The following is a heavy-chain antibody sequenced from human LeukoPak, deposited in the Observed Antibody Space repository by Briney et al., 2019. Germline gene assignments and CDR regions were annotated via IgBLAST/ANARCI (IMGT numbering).Heavy chain of an antibody. D-gene: IGHD5-18*01. Sequence: GGSLRLSCVASGFTFSIYGMHWVRQAPGKGLEWVAAIAYDGSKTYFADSVKGRFTISRDNSRNTLYLQMNTLRAEDTAAYYCAKDSAHSYGSSHFYYGMDVWGQGTTVTVAS. CDR3: AKDSAHSYGSSHFYYGMDV. J-gene: IGHJ6*02. CDR2: IAYDGSKT. CDR1: GFTFSIYG. V-gene: IGHV3-30*18.